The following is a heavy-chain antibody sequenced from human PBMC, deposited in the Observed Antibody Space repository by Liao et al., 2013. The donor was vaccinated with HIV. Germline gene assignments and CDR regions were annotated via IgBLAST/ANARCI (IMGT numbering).Heavy chain of an antibody. J-gene: IGHJ4*02. CDR3: ARGILWFGELPYFDY. V-gene: IGHV4-39*07. D-gene: IGHD3-10*01. CDR2: IYYNGNT. CDR1: GDSISSRSHF. Sequence: QVQLQESGPGLVKPSETLSLTCTVSGDSISSRSHFWGWVRQAPGKGLEWIGTIYYNGNTYYNPSLKSRLTMSVATSKNQFSLRLSSVSAADTAVYYCARGILWFGELPYFDYWGQGTLVTVSS.